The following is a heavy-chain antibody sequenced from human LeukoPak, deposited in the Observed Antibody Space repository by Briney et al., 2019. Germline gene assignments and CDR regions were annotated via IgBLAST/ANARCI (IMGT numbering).Heavy chain of an antibody. CDR3: ARDITYCGGDCYSGPLDY. CDR1: GYTFTGYY. J-gene: IGHJ4*02. D-gene: IGHD2-21*02. Sequence: ASVKVSCKASGYTFTGYYMHWVRQAPGQGLEWMGWINPNSGGTNYAQKFQGRVTMTRDTSISTAYMELSRLRPDDTAVYYCARDITYCGGDCYSGPLDYWGQGTLVTVSS. CDR2: INPNSGGT. V-gene: IGHV1-2*02.